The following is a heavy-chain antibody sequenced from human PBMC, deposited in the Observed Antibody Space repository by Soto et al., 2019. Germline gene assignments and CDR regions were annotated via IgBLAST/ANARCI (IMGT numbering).Heavy chain of an antibody. CDR2: ISSSGSTI. Sequence: GGSLRLSCAASGFTFSSYEMNWVRQAPGKGLEWVSYISSSGSTIYYADSVKGRFTISRDNAKNSLYLQMNSLRAEDTAVYYCARDTLSVRGIAAAGSYFFFFDYWGQGTLVTVSS. V-gene: IGHV3-48*03. CDR3: ARDTLSVRGIAAAGSYFFFFDY. J-gene: IGHJ4*02. CDR1: GFTFSSYE. D-gene: IGHD6-13*01.